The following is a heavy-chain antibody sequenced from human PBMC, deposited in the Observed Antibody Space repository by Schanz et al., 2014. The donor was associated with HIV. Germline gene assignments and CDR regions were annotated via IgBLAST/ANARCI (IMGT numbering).Heavy chain of an antibody. CDR1: GYTFIGYY. J-gene: IGHJ4*02. D-gene: IGHD1-26*01. Sequence: QVQLVQSGAEVRKPGASVKVSCNASGYTFIGYYMHWVRQAPGQGLEWMGWINPNSGGTNYAQKFQGRVTMTRDTSISTAYMEMRRLRFDDTAVYYCARLSPSGSFDYWGQGTLVIVSS. V-gene: IGHV1-2*02. CDR3: ARLSPSGSFDY. CDR2: INPNSGGT.